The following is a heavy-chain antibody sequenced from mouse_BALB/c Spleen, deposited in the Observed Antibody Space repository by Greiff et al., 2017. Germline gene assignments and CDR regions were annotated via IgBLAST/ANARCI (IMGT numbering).Heavy chain of an antibody. CDR2: IDPSDSET. V-gene: IGHV1S127*01. D-gene: IGHD2-4*01. CDR1: GYSFTSYW. J-gene: IGHJ4*01. Sequence: QVQLQQSGPQLVRPGASVKISCKASGYSFTSYWMHWVKQRPGQGLEWIGMIDPSDSETRLNQKFKDKATLTVDKSSSTAYMQLSSPTSEDSAVYYCARRDDYDGKGYMDYWGQGTSVTVSS. CDR3: ARRDDYDGKGYMDY.